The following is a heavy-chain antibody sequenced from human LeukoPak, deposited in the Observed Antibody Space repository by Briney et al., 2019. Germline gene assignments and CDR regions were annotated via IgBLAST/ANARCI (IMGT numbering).Heavy chain of an antibody. D-gene: IGHD7-27*01. J-gene: IGHJ6*03. V-gene: IGHV4-59*01. Sequence: PSETLSLTCTVSGGPISSYYWSWIRQPPGKGLEWIGYIYYSGSTNYNPSLKSRVTISVDTSRNQFSLKLSSVTAADTAVYYCARTALGYYYMDVWGKGTTVTVSS. CDR2: IYYSGST. CDR3: ARTALGYYYMDV. CDR1: GGPISSYY.